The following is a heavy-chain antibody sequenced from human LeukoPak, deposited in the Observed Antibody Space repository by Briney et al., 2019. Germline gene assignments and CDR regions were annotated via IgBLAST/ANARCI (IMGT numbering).Heavy chain of an antibody. CDR3: ARQIISGCSGGSCLRPSDY. CDR2: IYTSGST. J-gene: IGHJ4*02. D-gene: IGHD2-15*01. Sequence: PSETLSLTCTVSGGSISTYYWSWIRQPAGKGLEWIGRIYTSGSTNYNPSLKSRVTMSVDTSKNQFSLKLSSVTAADTAVYYCARQIISGCSGGSCLRPSDYWGQGALVTVSS. CDR1: GGSISTYY. V-gene: IGHV4-4*07.